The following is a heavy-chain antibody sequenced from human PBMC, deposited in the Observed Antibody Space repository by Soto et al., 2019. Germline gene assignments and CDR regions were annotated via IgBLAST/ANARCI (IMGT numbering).Heavy chain of an antibody. CDR2: INHSGST. J-gene: IGHJ4*02. V-gene: IGHV4-34*01. D-gene: IGHD3-3*01. CDR3: ARGGTDYDFWSGYAIKNYFDY. Sequence: TSETLSLTCAVYGGSFSGYYWGWIRQPPGKGLEWIGEINHSGSTNYNPSLKSRVTISVDTSKNQFSLELSSVTAADTAVYYCARGGTDYDFWSGYAIKNYFDYWGQGTLVTVSS. CDR1: GGSFSGYY.